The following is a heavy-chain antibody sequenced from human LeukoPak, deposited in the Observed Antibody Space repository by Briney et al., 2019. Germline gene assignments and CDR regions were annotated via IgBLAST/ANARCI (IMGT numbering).Heavy chain of an antibody. V-gene: IGHV4-59*01. Sequence: SETLSLTCTVSGGSIPRYYWSWIRQPPGKGLEWIGYIHYGGTTKYNPSLKSRATISVDTSKNQFSLKVTSITAADTAVYYCARVSSGSDYSGFFDYWGQGAQVTVSS. CDR2: IHYGGTT. D-gene: IGHD3-10*01. CDR3: ARVSSGSDYSGFFDY. CDR1: GGSIPRYY. J-gene: IGHJ4*02.